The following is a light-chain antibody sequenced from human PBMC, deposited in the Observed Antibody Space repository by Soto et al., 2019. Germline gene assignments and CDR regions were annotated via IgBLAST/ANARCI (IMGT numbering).Light chain of an antibody. CDR2: SNT. CDR1: SSNIGSNT. CDR3: QSYDRSLRGYV. Sequence: QSVLTQPPSASGTPGQRVTISCSGSSSNIGSNTVNWYQQLPGTAPKLLIYSNTIRPSGVPDRFSGSKSGTSASLAITGLQAEDEADYYCQSYDRSLRGYVFGTGTKLTVL. J-gene: IGLJ1*01. V-gene: IGLV1-44*01.